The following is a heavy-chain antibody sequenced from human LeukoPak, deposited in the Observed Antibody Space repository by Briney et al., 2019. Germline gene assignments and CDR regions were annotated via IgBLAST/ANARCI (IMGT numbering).Heavy chain of an antibody. J-gene: IGHJ4*02. Sequence: GRSLRLSCAASGFTFSSYNIHWVSQAQGKGLEWVAVMSYDGSNKYYADSVKGRFTISRDNSQNTLYLQMNSLRAEDPAVYYCARELHHGWFDYWGQGTLVTVSS. V-gene: IGHV3-30-3*01. CDR2: MSYDGSNK. D-gene: IGHD6-19*01. CDR1: GFTFSSYN. CDR3: ARELHHGWFDY.